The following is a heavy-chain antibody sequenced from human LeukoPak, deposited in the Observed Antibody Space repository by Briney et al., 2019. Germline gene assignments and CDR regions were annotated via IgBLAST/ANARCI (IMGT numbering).Heavy chain of an antibody. V-gene: IGHV3-64*01. D-gene: IGHD6-6*01. CDR1: GFTFSSYA. Sequence: GGSLRLSCAASGFTFSSYAMHWVRQAPGKGLEYVSAIISNGGSTYYANSVKGRFTISRDNSKNTLYLQMGSLRAEDMAVYYCARGRPYSSSPYFDYWGQGTLVTVSS. CDR3: ARGRPYSSSPYFDY. CDR2: IISNGGST. J-gene: IGHJ4*02.